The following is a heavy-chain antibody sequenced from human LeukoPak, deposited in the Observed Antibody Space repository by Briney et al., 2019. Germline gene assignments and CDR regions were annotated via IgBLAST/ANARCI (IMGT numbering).Heavy chain of an antibody. Sequence: SETLSLTCTVSGGSISSSSYYWGWIRQPPGKGLEWIGRIYTSGSTNYNPSLKSRVTISVDTSKNQFSLKLSSVTAADTAVYYCAREIVVVITRGRYNWFDPWGQGTLVTVSS. CDR3: AREIVVVITRGRYNWFDP. J-gene: IGHJ5*02. D-gene: IGHD3-22*01. V-gene: IGHV4-61*02. CDR2: IYTSGST. CDR1: GGSISSSSYY.